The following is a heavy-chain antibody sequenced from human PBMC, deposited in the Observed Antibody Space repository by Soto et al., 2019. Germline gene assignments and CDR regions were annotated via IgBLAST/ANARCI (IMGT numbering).Heavy chain of an antibody. CDR3: ARDASYYSLWSGYYPSRNGMDV. Sequence: QVQVVESGGGVVQPGRSLRLSCAASGFTFSSFGMHWVRQAPGKGLEWVSLIWYDGSKKSYGDSVKGRLTISRDNSRSTVYLQMNSLRADDTAVYYCARDASYYSLWSGYYPSRNGMDVWGQGTTVTVSS. V-gene: IGHV3-33*01. J-gene: IGHJ6*02. CDR2: IWYDGSKK. D-gene: IGHD3-3*01. CDR1: GFTFSSFG.